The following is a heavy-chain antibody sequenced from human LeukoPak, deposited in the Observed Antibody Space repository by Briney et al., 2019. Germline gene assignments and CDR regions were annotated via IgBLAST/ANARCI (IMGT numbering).Heavy chain of an antibody. J-gene: IGHJ4*02. CDR3: ATVDTAGSG. Sequence: ASVKVSCKASGYTFTSYGISWVRQAPGQGLEWMGWISAYNGNTNYAQKFQGRVTMTEDTSTDTAYMELSSLRSEDTAVYYCATVDTAGSGWGQGTLVTVSS. CDR1: GYTFTSYG. D-gene: IGHD3-10*01. V-gene: IGHV1-18*01. CDR2: ISAYNGNT.